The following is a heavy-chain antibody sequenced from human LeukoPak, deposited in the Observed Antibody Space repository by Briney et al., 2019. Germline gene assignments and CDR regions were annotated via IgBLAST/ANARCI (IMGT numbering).Heavy chain of an antibody. J-gene: IGHJ6*03. D-gene: IGHD4-17*01. CDR2: IRYDGSNK. V-gene: IGHV3-30*02. CDR1: GVPVNIYF. Sequence: GGSLRLSCVVAGVPVNIYFMGWVRQAPGKGLEWVAFIRYDGSNKYYADSVKGRFTISRDNSKNTLYLQMNSLRAEDTAVYYCAKNPGAMTTVTLYYYYYMDVWGKGTTVTVSS. CDR3: AKNPGAMTTVTLYYYYYMDV.